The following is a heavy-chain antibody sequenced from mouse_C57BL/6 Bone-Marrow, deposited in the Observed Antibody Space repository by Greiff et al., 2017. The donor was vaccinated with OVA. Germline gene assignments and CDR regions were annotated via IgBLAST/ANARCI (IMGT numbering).Heavy chain of an antibody. CDR3: ARRYYGYWYFDV. D-gene: IGHD1-1*01. Sequence: EVQLQQSGPELVKPGASVKIPCKASGYTFTDYNMDWVKQSHGKSLEWIGDINPNNGGTIYNQKFKGKATLTVDKSSSTAYMELRSLTSEDTAVYYCARRYYGYWYFDVWGTGTTVTVSS. J-gene: IGHJ1*03. V-gene: IGHV1-18*01. CDR1: GYTFTDYN. CDR2: INPNNGGT.